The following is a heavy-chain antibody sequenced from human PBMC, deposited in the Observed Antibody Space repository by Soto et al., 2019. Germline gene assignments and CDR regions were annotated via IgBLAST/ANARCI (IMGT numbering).Heavy chain of an antibody. V-gene: IGHV3-15*07. CDR3: TTDRGVTINGVVTPYFDY. CDR1: GFTFSKAW. CDR2: IKNKIDGETT. J-gene: IGHJ4*02. Sequence: PGGSLRLSCAASGFTFSKAWMNWVRQAPGKGLEWVGRIKNKIDGETTDYTAPVKGRFTISRDDSKNTVYLQMNSLKTEDTAVYYCTTDRGVTINGVVTPYFDYWGQGTLVTVSS. D-gene: IGHD3-3*01.